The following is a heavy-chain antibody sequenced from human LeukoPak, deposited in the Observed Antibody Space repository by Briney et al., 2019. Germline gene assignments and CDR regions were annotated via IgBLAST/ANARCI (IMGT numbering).Heavy chain of an antibody. CDR2: ISNDENDK. V-gene: IGHV3-30-3*01. CDR1: GFTLGNYA. Sequence: GRSLRLSCAASGFTLGNYAMHWVRQAPGKGLEWVAVISNDENDKYHADSVKGRFTISRDNSNNMLSLQMNSLKAEDTAVYYCAKGRMMATIMISFDYWGRGTLVTVSS. CDR3: AKGRMMATIMISFDY. J-gene: IGHJ4*02. D-gene: IGHD5-24*01.